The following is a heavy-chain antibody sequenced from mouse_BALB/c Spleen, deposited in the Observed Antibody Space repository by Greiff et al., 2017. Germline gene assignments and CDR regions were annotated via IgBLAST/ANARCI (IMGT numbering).Heavy chain of an antibody. CDR1: GFTFSSYG. Sequence: EVQVVESGGDLVKPGGSLKLSCAASGFTFSSYGMSWVRQTPDKRLEWVATISSGGSYTYYPDSVKGRFTISRDNAKNTLYLQMSSLKSEDTAMYYCARHGITTVVAGQYFDYWGQGTTLTVSS. CDR3: ARHGITTVVAGQYFDY. D-gene: IGHD1-1*01. CDR2: ISSGGSYT. V-gene: IGHV5-6*01. J-gene: IGHJ2*01.